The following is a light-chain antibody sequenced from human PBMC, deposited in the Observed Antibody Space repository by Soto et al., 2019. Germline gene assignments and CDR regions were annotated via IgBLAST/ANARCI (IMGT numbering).Light chain of an antibody. CDR1: QSVSSN. CDR3: QQYGSSPIP. Sequence: ASQSVSSNLAWYQQKPGQAPRLLIYGASTRATGIPARFSGSGSGTDFTLTISRLEPEDFAVYYCQQYGSSPIPFGQGTRVEIK. CDR2: GAS. J-gene: IGKJ5*01. V-gene: IGKV3-20*01.